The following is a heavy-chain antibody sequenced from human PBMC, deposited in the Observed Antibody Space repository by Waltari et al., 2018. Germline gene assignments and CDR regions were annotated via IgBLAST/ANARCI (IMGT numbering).Heavy chain of an antibody. CDR1: GFTVSSHY. D-gene: IGHD3-10*01. Sequence: EVQLVETGGGLIQPGGSLRISCAASGFTVSSHYMSWFRQAPGKGLEWGSVIYSGGSTYYADSVKGRFTISRDNSKNTLYLQMNSLRAEDTAVYYCARDAGLSWGQGTLVTVSS. CDR2: IYSGGST. J-gene: IGHJ4*02. V-gene: IGHV3-53*02. CDR3: ARDAGLS.